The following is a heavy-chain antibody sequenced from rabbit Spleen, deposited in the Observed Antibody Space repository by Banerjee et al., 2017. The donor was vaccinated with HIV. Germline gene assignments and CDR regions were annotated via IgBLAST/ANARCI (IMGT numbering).Heavy chain of an antibody. D-gene: IGHD8-1*01. V-gene: IGHV1S45*01. CDR2: IITVGDNT. Sequence: QEQLEESGGDLVKPEGSLTLTCTTSGFSFSSSYWICWVRQAPGKGLEWIGCIITVGDNTWYARWAKGRFTFSKTSSTTVTLQMTSLTAADTATYFCARRDAGTNYAMGLWGPGTLVTVS. CDR1: GFSFSSSYW. J-gene: IGHJ4*01. CDR3: ARRDAGTNYAMGL.